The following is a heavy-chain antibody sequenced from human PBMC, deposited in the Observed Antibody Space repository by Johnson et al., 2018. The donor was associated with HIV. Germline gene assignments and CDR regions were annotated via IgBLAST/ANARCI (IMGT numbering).Heavy chain of an antibody. V-gene: IGHV3-73*01. CDR2: VRTEAKNNAT. J-gene: IGHJ3*02. CDR3: TRWLDNDDFWDAFDI. Sequence: VQLVESGGGLVQPGGSLKLSCAASGFTLSGSHIHWVRQASGKGLEWVGRVRTEAKNNATAYAASVTGRFSISRDDSKNTAYLQMNSLKTEDTAMYYCTRWLDNDDFWDAFDIWGQGTMVTVSS. CDR1: GFTLSGSH. D-gene: IGHD3/OR15-3a*01.